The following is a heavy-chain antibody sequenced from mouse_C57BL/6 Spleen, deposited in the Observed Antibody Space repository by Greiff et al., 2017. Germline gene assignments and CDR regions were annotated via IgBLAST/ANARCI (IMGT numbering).Heavy chain of an antibody. J-gene: IGHJ3*01. CDR3: TRDPLYYGSSYPFAY. V-gene: IGHV5-9-1*02. Sequence: EVKLMESGEGLVKPGGSLKLSCAASGFTFSSYAMSWVRQTPEKRLEWVAYISSGGDYIYYADTVKGRFTISRDNARNTLYLQMSSLKSEDTAMYYCTRDPLYYGSSYPFAYWGQGTLVTVSA. CDR2: ISSGGDYI. D-gene: IGHD1-1*01. CDR1: GFTFSSYA.